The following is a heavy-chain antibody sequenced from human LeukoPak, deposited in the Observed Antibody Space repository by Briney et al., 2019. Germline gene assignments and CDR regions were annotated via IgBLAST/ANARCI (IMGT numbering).Heavy chain of an antibody. J-gene: IGHJ3*02. CDR2: INPNSGGT. V-gene: IGHV1-2*02. D-gene: IGHD3-22*01. Sequence: ASVKVSCKASGYTFTGYYMHWVRQAPGQGLEWMGWINPNSGGTNYAQKFQGRVTMTRDTSISTAYMELSRLRSDDTAVYYCASDSSGYYSRDAFDIWGQGTMVTVSS. CDR3: ASDSSGYYSRDAFDI. CDR1: GYTFTGYY.